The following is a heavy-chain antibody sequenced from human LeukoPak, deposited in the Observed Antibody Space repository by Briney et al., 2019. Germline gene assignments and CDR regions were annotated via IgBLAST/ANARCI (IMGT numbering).Heavy chain of an antibody. V-gene: IGHV3-30*18. Sequence: PGRSLRLSCAASGFTFTSYGMHWVRQAPGKGLEWVAVISNDGRNKYYADSVKGRFTISRDNSKNTLYLQMNNLRAEDTAVYYCAKASSYSSGSGPDYWAREPWSPSPQ. CDR2: ISNDGRNK. CDR3: AKASSYSSGSGPDY. J-gene: IGHJ4*02. CDR1: GFTFTSYG. D-gene: IGHD6-19*01.